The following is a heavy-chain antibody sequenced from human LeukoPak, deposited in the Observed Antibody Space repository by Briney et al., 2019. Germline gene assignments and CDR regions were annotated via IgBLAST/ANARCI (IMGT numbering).Heavy chain of an antibody. CDR3: ARVGRSGWTVDY. J-gene: IGHJ4*02. V-gene: IGHV3-48*04. CDR2: ISSSSSNI. D-gene: IGHD6-19*01. Sequence: GGSLRLSCAASGFDFSTYSIDWVRQAPGKGLEWVSYISSSSSNISHADSVKGRFTISRDNAKNSLHLQMNSLRAEDTAVYYCARVGRSGWTVDYWGQGTLVTVSS. CDR1: GFDFSTYS.